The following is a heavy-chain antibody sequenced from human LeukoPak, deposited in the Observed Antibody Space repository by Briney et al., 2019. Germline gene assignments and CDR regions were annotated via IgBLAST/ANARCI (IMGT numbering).Heavy chain of an antibody. D-gene: IGHD2-2*01. CDR2: MNPNSGVT. CDR3: TRGAGTSWFDY. CDR1: GYTFTVNY. Sequence: ASVKVSCKPSGYTFTVNYLHWVRQAPGQGLEWVGWMNPNSGVTVYAQNFQGRVTMTRDTSISTAYMELSSLTSEDTAAYYCTRGAGTSWFDYWGQGSVVTVS. J-gene: IGHJ4*02. V-gene: IGHV1-2*02.